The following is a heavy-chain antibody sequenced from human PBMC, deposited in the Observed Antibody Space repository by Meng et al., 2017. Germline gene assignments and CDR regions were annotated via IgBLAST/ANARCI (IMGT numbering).Heavy chain of an antibody. CDR2: INPNSGGT. CDR3: ARLDITMIVGFDY. CDR1: GYTFTGYY. Sequence: ASVKVSCKASGYTFTGYYMHWVRQAPGQGLEWMGWINPNSGGTNHAQKFQGRVTMTRDTSISTAYMELSRLRSDDTAVYYCARLDITMIVGFDYWGQGTLVTVSS. V-gene: IGHV1-2*02. D-gene: IGHD3-22*01. J-gene: IGHJ4*02.